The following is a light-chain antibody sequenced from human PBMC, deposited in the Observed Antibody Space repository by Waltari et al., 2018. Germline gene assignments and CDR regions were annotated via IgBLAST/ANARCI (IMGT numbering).Light chain of an antibody. CDR2: DVS. Sequence: QSALTQPASVSGSPGQSVTIFCAGTSNDVGGYNSVSWYQEHQGQAPRVSIYDVSDRPSGVSDRFSGSKSGNTASLTLSGLQAEDEADYYCSSQSSNDVVLFGGGTKLTVL. CDR1: SNDVGGYNS. V-gene: IGLV2-14*01. CDR3: SSQSSNDVVL. J-gene: IGLJ2*01.